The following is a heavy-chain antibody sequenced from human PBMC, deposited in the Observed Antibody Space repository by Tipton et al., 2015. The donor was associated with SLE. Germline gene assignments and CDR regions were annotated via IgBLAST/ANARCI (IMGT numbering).Heavy chain of an antibody. CDR2: ISWNSGSI. J-gene: IGHJ3*02. CDR3: ARGDFVGAAFVDAFDI. D-gene: IGHD1-26*01. CDR1: GFTFDDYA. V-gene: IGHV3-9*01. Sequence: SLRLSCAASGFTFDDYAMHWVRQAPGKGLEWVSGISWNSGSIGYADSVKGRFTISRDNAQDSLYLQMNSLRAEDTAVYYCARGDFVGAAFVDAFDIWGQGTVVTVSS.